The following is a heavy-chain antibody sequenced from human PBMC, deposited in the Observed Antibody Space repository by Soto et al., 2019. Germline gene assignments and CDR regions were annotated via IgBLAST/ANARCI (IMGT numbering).Heavy chain of an antibody. CDR3: ARNAMARPDYYYYDSNGCYQADAFDI. Sequence: ASVKVSCKASGYTFTSYGISWVRQAPGQGLEWMGWISAYNGNTNYAQKLQGRVTMTTDTSTSTAYMELRSLRSDDTAVYYCARNAMARPDYYYYDSNGCYQADAFDIWGQGTRVTVS. D-gene: IGHD3-22*01. CDR2: ISAYNGNT. CDR1: GYTFTSYG. V-gene: IGHV1-18*01. J-gene: IGHJ3*02.